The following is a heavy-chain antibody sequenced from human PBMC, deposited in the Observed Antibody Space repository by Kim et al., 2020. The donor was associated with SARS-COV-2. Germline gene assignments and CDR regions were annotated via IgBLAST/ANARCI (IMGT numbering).Heavy chain of an antibody. V-gene: IGHV3-66*01. D-gene: IGHD3-3*01. J-gene: IGHJ3*02. CDR1: GFTVSSNY. Sequence: GGSLRLSCAASGFTVSSNYMSWVRQAPGKGLEWVSVIYSGGSTYYADSVKGRFTISRDNSKNTLYLQMNSLRAEDTAVYYCAREPDSPITSRGAFDIWGQGTMVTVSS. CDR2: IYSGGST. CDR3: AREPDSPITSRGAFDI.